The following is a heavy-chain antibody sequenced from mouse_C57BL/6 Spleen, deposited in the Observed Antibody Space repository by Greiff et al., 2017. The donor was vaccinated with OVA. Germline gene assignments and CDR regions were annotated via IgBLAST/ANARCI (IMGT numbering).Heavy chain of an antibody. J-gene: IGHJ2*01. CDR3: ARSTVVATGVDY. CDR1: GYTFTSYW. V-gene: IGHV1-69*01. Sequence: QVQLQQPGAELVMPGASVKLSCKASGYTFTSYWMHWVKQRPGQGLEWIGEIDPSDSYTNYNQKFKGKSTLTVDKSSSTAYMQLSSLTSEDSAVYYCARSTVVATGVDYWGQGTTLTVSS. CDR2: IDPSDSYT. D-gene: IGHD1-1*01.